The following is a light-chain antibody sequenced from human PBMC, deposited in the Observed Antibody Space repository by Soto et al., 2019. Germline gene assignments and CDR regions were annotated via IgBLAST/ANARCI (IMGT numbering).Light chain of an antibody. CDR2: DVS. CDR1: SSDVGGYNY. Sequence: QSVLTQSRSVSGSPGQSVTISCTGTSSDVGGYNYVSWYQEQPGKAPKLMIYDVSKRPSGVPDRFSGSKSGNTASLTISGLQAEDEADYYCCSYAGSYSYVFGTGTKLTVL. CDR3: CSYAGSYSYV. V-gene: IGLV2-11*01. J-gene: IGLJ1*01.